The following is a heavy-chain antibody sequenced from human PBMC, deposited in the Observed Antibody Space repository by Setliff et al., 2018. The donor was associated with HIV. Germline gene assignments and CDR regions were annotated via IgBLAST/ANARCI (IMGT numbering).Heavy chain of an antibody. CDR2: VYYSGST. J-gene: IGHJ4*02. CDR1: GGSINNDIYF. Sequence: SETLSLTCSVSGGSINNDIYFWTWIRQPPGKGLEWIGSVYYSGSTYYNPSLKSRLTISVDTSTNKFSLKLSSVTAADTAVYYCARLRGLNLEPFDYWGQGTLVTVSS. V-gene: IGHV4-39*01. CDR3: ARLRGLNLEPFDY. D-gene: IGHD1-1*01.